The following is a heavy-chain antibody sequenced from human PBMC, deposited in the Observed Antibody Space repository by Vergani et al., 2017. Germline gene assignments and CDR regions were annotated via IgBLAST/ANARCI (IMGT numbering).Heavy chain of an antibody. V-gene: IGHV1-24*01. CDR1: GGTFSSYA. CDR3: ATDVNGSGTFDP. J-gene: IGHJ5*02. Sequence: QVQLVQSGAEVKKPGSSVKVSCKASGGTFSSYAISWVRQAPGQGLEWMGGFDPEDGATIYAQKFQGRVTMTEDTSTDTAYRELSSLRSEDTAVYYCATDVNGSGTFDPWGQGTLVTVSS. CDR2: FDPEDGAT. D-gene: IGHD3-10*01.